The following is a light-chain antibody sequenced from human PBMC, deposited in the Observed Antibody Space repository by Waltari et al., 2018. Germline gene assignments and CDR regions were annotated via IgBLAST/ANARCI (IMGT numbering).Light chain of an antibody. CDR3: QHHFRLPAT. CDR1: QIISRY. V-gene: IGKV3-20*01. CDR2: GAS. Sequence: LTQSPGTLSLSPGERATLSCRASQIISRYLAWYQQKPGQAPRLLIYGASTRATGIPDRFSGSGSGTDFSLTISGLEPEDSAVYYCQHHFRLPATFGQGTKVEIK. J-gene: IGKJ1*01.